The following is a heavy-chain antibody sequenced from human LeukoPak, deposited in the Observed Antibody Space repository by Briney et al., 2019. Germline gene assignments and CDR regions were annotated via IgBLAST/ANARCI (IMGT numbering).Heavy chain of an antibody. CDR1: GGSISSYY. D-gene: IGHD1-26*01. V-gene: IGHV4-4*07. CDR2: IYTSGST. Sequence: KSSETLSLTCTVSGGSISSYYWSWIRQPAGKGLEWIGRIYTSGSTNYNPSLKSRVTMSVDTSKNQFSLKLSSVTAADTAVYYCASARGEPPYYYYGMDVWGQETTVTVSS. J-gene: IGHJ6*02. CDR3: ASARGEPPYYYYGMDV.